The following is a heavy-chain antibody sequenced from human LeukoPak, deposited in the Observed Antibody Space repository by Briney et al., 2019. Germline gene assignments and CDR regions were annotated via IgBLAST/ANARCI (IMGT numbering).Heavy chain of an antibody. V-gene: IGHV1-18*01. J-gene: IGHJ4*02. D-gene: IGHD1-26*01. CDR3: ARDRHIVGATTPDY. Sequence: ASVKVSCKGSGYTFTSYGISWVRQAPGQGLEWMGWISAYNGNTNYAQKLQGRVTMTTDTSTSTAYMELRSLRSDDTAVYYCARDRHIVGATTPDYWGQGTLVTVSS. CDR1: GYTFTSYG. CDR2: ISAYNGNT.